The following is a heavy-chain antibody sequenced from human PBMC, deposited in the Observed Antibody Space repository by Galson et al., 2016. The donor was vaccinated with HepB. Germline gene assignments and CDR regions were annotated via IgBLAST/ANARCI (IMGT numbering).Heavy chain of an antibody. CDR3: ARAFYGAGSWFDP. Sequence: IRQPPGRGLEWIGEINHSGSTNYNPSLKSRVTISVDTSQNQFSLKLSSVTAADTAVYYCARAFYGAGSWFDPWGQGTLVTVSS. D-gene: IGHD3-10*01. J-gene: IGHJ5*02. CDR2: INHSGST. V-gene: IGHV4-34*01.